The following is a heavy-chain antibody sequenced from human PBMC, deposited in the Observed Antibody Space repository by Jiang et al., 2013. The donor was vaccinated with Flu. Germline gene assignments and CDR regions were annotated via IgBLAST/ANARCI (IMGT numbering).Heavy chain of an antibody. CDR1: GYSFTSYW. CDR2: IYPGDSDT. Sequence: GAEVKKPGESLRISCKGSGYSFTSYWIGWVRQMPGKGLEWMGIIYPGDSDTRYSPSFQGQVTISADKSISTAYLQWSSLKASDTAMYYCARDLSTKGYCSSTSCRYGYFDLWGRGTLVTVSS. D-gene: IGHD2-2*01. J-gene: IGHJ2*01. CDR3: ARDLSTKGYCSSTSCRYGYFDL. V-gene: IGHV5-51*01.